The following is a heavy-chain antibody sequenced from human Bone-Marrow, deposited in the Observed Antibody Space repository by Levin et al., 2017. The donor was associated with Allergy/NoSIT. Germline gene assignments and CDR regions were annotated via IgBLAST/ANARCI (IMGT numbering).Heavy chain of an antibody. CDR1: GGSISSYY. J-gene: IGHJ6*02. V-gene: IGHV4-59*01. CDR3: ARGPTVTNYYYGMYV. D-gene: IGHD4-17*01. CDR2: IYYSGST. Sequence: SETLSLTCTVSGGSISSYYWSWIRQPPGKGLEWIGYIYYSGSTNYNPSLKSRVTISVDTSKKQFSLKLDSVTAADTAVYYCARGPTVTNYYYGMYVWGQGTTVTVSS.